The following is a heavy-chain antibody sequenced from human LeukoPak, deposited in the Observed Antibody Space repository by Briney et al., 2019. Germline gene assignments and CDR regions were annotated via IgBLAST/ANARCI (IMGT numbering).Heavy chain of an antibody. Sequence: PSETLSLTCTVSGRSISSYYCRCIRQPPGKGLEWIGYMYYRGSTNYNPSFKSRVTISIDHSKNQFSLELSSVTAADTAVYYCARRLSLFDLWGQGTLVTVSS. CDR2: MYYRGST. V-gene: IGHV4-59*01. J-gene: IGHJ5*02. CDR1: GRSISSYY. D-gene: IGHD3-22*01. CDR3: ARRLSLFDL.